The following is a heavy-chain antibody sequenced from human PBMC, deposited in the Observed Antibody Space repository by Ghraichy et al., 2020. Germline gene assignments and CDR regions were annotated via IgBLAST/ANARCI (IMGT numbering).Heavy chain of an antibody. J-gene: IGHJ4*02. CDR3: ARDPLHDASGYYFDF. Sequence: SVKVSCKASGGTFSNFDISWVRQAPGQGLEWMGGINPLFGTIYYAQKFQGRVTFSADESTTTVYMELSSLKSEDTAVYYCARDPLHDASGYYFDFWGQGTLVTVSS. CDR2: INPLFGTI. D-gene: IGHD3-3*01. V-gene: IGHV1-69*13. CDR1: GGTFSNFD.